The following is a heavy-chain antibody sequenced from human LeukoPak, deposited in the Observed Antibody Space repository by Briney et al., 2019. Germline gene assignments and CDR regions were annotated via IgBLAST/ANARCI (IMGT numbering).Heavy chain of an antibody. D-gene: IGHD6-25*01. CDR3: ASTTRQAASYYYYGMDV. CDR2: IIPIFGTA. J-gene: IGHJ6*02. V-gene: IGHV1-69*13. Sequence: SVKVSCKASGGTFSSYAISWVRQAPGQGLEWMGGIIPIFGTANYAQKFQGRVTITADESTSTAYMELSSLRSEDTAVYYCASTTRQAASYYYYGMDVWGQGTTVTVSS. CDR1: GGTFSSYA.